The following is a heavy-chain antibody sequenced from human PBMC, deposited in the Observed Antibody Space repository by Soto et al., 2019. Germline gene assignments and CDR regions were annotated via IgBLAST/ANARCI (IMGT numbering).Heavy chain of an antibody. J-gene: IGHJ6*02. D-gene: IGHD6-25*01. Sequence: SENPSLTCSVSGDSISSVGHYWTWIRQQPGKGLEWIGYIYYSGSTYYNPSLKSRVTISVDTSKNQFSLKLSSVTAADTAVYYCAKESGGYDSSTRYGLDVWGQGTTVTVSS. CDR1: GDSISSVGHY. CDR3: AKESGGYDSSTRYGLDV. CDR2: IYYSGST. V-gene: IGHV4-31*03.